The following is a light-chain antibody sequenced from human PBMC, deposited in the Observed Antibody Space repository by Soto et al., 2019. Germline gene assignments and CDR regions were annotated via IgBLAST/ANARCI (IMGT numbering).Light chain of an antibody. Sequence: EIVLTQSPGTLSLSPGERATLSCRASQSVSISYLAWYQQKPGQAPRLLIYGASSRATDIPDRFSGSGSGTDFTLTISRLEPEDFAVYYCQQYGSSPLVTFGQGTKLEIK. V-gene: IGKV3-20*01. CDR3: QQYGSSPLVT. CDR1: QSVSISY. J-gene: IGKJ2*01. CDR2: GAS.